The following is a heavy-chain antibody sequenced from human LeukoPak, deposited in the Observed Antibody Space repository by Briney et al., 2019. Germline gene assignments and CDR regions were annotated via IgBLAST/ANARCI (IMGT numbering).Heavy chain of an antibody. D-gene: IGHD4-23*01. CDR1: GGSINNYY. V-gene: IGHV4-59*01. CDR3: ARAAIGSNSEFDY. CDR2: IYYSGST. J-gene: IGHJ4*02. Sequence: PSETLSLTCTVSGGSINNYYWSWIRQPPGKGLEWIGYIYYSGSTDYNPSLKSRVTVSIDASKNQFSLRLRSVTAADTAVYYCARAAIGSNSEFDYWAREPWSPSPQ.